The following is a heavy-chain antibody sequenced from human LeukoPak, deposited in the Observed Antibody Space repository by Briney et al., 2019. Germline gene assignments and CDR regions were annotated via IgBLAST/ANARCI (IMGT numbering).Heavy chain of an antibody. CDR3: AKDGPNKAVSPYYYYMDV. Sequence: GGSLRLSCAASGFTFSNAWMSWVRQAPGKGLEWVAVISYDGSNKYYADSVKGRFTISRDNSKNTLYLQMNSLRGEDTAVYYCAKDGPNKAVSPYYYYMDVWGKGTTVTVSS. CDR1: GFTFSNAW. V-gene: IGHV3-30*18. J-gene: IGHJ6*03. CDR2: ISYDGSNK. D-gene: IGHD2-8*01.